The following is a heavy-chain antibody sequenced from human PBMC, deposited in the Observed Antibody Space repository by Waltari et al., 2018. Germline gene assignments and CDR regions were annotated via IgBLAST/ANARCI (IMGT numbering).Heavy chain of an antibody. CDR2: INHSGST. J-gene: IGHJ4*02. Sequence: QVQLQQWGAGLLKPSETLSLTCAVYGGSFSGYYWSWIRQPPGKGLEWIGEINHSGSTNYNPSLKSRVTRSVDTSKNQFSRKLSSVTAADTAVYYCARGPNTIFGVVTHRYFDYWGQGTLVTVSS. D-gene: IGHD3-3*01. CDR3: ARGPNTIFGVVTHRYFDY. CDR1: GGSFSGYY. V-gene: IGHV4-34*01.